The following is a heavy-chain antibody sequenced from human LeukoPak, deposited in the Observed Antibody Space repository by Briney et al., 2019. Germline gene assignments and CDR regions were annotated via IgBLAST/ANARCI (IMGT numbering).Heavy chain of an antibody. D-gene: IGHD1-26*01. CDR3: ARLRGAYMGIYFCLDV. Sequence: GGSLRLSCEASGFTFSNYAMSWVRQAPGKGLEWVSGISGRGDTTYYADSVNGRFTISRDSSKNTLFLQVNSLRAEDTAIYYCARLRGAYMGIYFCLDVWGQGTTVTVSS. V-gene: IGHV3-23*01. CDR2: ISGRGDTT. J-gene: IGHJ6*02. CDR1: GFTFSNYA.